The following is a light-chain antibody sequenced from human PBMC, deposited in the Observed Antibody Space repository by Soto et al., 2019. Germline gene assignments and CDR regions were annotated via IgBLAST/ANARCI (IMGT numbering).Light chain of an antibody. CDR3: QQYGGSRWT. V-gene: IGKV3-20*01. CDR2: GAS. J-gene: IGKJ1*01. CDR1: QSVSGSY. Sequence: EIVLTQSPGTLSLSPGERATLSCRASQSVSGSYFAWYQQRPGQAPRLLIYGASSRATGIPGRFSGSGSGTDFTLTITRLEPEDFAVYYCQQYGGSRWTFGRGTKVEIK.